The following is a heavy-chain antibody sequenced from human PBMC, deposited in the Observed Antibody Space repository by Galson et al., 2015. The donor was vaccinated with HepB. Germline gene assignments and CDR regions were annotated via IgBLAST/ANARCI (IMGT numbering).Heavy chain of an antibody. CDR3: ARGASVLWFRELATGY. CDR2: MNPNSGNT. Sequence: SVKVSCKASGYTFTSYDINWARQATGQGLEWMGWMNPNSGNTGYAQKFQGRVTMTRNTSISTAYMELSSLRSEDTAVYYCARGASVLWFRELATGYWGQGTLVTVSS. V-gene: IGHV1-8*01. J-gene: IGHJ4*02. D-gene: IGHD3-10*01. CDR1: GYTFTSYD.